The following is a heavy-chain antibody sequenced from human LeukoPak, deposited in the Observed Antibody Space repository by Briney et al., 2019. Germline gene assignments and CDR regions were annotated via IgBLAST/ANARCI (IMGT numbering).Heavy chain of an antibody. D-gene: IGHD6-13*01. Sequence: SCKASGFTFTSYGIHWVRQAPGKGLEWVAFIRYDGSNKYYADSVKGRFTISRDNSKNTLYLQMNSLRAEDTAVYYCAKDISGSWSIDYWGQGTLVTVSS. CDR1: GFTFTSYG. CDR3: AKDISGSWSIDY. V-gene: IGHV3-30*02. CDR2: IRYDGSNK. J-gene: IGHJ4*02.